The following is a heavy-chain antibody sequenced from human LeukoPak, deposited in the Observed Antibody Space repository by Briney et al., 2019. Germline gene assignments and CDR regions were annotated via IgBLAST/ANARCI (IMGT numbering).Heavy chain of an antibody. D-gene: IGHD3-10*01. J-gene: IGHJ6*02. CDR1: GYTFTSYG. V-gene: IGHV1-18*01. CDR2: ISAYNGNT. Sequence: ASVKVSCKASGYTFTSYGISWVRQAPGQGLEWMGWISAYNGNTNYAQKFQGRVTMTTDTSTSTAYMELRSLRSDDTAVYYCARVSVRHYGSGSYYYGMDVWGQGTTVTVSS. CDR3: ARVSVRHYGSGSYYYGMDV.